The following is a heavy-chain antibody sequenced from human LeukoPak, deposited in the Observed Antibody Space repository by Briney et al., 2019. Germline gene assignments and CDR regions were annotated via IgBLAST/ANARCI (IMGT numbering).Heavy chain of an antibody. CDR1: GFTFSSYD. J-gene: IGHJ4*02. CDR2: IDTAGDT. D-gene: IGHD5-18*01. V-gene: IGHV3-13*01. Sequence: GGSLRLSCAASGFTFSSYDIHWVRQATGKGLEWVSGIDTAGDTYYPGSVKGRFTISRQDAKNSLYLQMNNLRAGDTAVYYCARVRVDRGYAYFDYWGQGTLVTVSS. CDR3: ARVRVDRGYAYFDY.